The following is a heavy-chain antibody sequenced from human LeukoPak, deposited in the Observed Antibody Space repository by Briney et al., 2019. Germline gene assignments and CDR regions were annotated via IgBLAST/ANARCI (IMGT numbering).Heavy chain of an antibody. CDR2: INPSGGST. CDR1: GYTFTSYY. Sequence: GASVKVSCKASGYTFTSYYMHWVRQAPGQGLEWMGIINPSGGSTSYAQKFQGRVTMTRDTSTSTVYMELSSLRSEDTAVYYCATTLSVAGTFHPYYGMDVWGKGTTVTVSS. V-gene: IGHV1-46*01. CDR3: ATTLSVAGTFHPYYGMDV. J-gene: IGHJ6*04. D-gene: IGHD6-19*01.